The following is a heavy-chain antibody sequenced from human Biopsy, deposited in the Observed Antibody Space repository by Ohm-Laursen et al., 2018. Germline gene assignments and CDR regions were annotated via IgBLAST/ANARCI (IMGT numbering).Heavy chain of an antibody. Sequence: SDTLSLTYTVSGGSVNSYSWSWIRQPPGKGLEWIGYIYYSGSINYNPSLKSRVTISVDTSKNQFSLKLSSVTAADTAVYFCARGSSYGYDFDYWGQGTLVAVSS. V-gene: IGHV4-59*02. CDR3: ARGSSYGYDFDY. J-gene: IGHJ4*02. CDR2: IYYSGSI. CDR1: GGSVNSYS. D-gene: IGHD5-18*01.